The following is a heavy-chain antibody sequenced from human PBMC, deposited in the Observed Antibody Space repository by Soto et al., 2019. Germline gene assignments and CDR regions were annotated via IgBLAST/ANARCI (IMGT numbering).Heavy chain of an antibody. J-gene: IGHJ4*02. D-gene: IGHD3-9*01. CDR1: GFTFRDHY. Sequence: EVQLVESGGGLVQPGGSLRLSCAASGFTFRDHYMDWVRQASGKGLEWVGRIRNKANSYTAEYAASVKGRFTISRDDSKNSLYLQMNGLKIEDTALYYCDRVGTAYQLDYWGQGTLVTVSS. CDR3: DRVGTAYQLDY. CDR2: IRNKANSYTA. V-gene: IGHV3-72*01.